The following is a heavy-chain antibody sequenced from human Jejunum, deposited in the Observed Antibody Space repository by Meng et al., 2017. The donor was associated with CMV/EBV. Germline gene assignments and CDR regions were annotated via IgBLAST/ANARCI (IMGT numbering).Heavy chain of an antibody. CDR2: ILSNDEK. Sequence: LNNDKMVVSWIRQAPGKALEWLAHILSNDEKSYSTSLRSRLTISQDTSRSQVVLTMTNVDPVDTATYYCAHITHYTITTYNGMDVWGQGTTVTVSS. J-gene: IGHJ6*02. D-gene: IGHD4-11*01. V-gene: IGHV2-26*01. CDR1: LNNDKMV. CDR3: AHITHYTITTYNGMDV.